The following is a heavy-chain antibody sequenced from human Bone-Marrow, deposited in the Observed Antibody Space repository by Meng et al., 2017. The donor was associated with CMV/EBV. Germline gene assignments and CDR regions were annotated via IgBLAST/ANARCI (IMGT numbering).Heavy chain of an antibody. V-gene: IGHV4-61*05. CDR3: ASFRYNWNFDY. CDR2: IYYSGST. CDR1: GGSISSSSYY. J-gene: IGHJ4*02. Sequence: SETLSLTCTVSGGSISSSSYYWGWIRQPPGKGLEWIGYIYYSGSTNYNPSLKSRVTISVDTSKNQFSLKLSSVTAADTAVYYCASFRYNWNFDYWAQGTLATVPS. D-gene: IGHD1-20*01.